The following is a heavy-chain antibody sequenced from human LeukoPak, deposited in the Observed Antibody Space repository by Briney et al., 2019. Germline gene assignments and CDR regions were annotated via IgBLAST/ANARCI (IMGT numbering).Heavy chain of an antibody. J-gene: IGHJ5*02. CDR2: IYDSGST. V-gene: IGHV4-59*12. D-gene: IGHD3-22*01. CDR1: GGSISSYY. Sequence: SETLPLTCTVSGGSISSYYWSWIRQPPGKGLEWIGYIYDSGSTNYNPSLKSRVTISVDTSKNQFSLKVSSVTAADTAVYYCARGPHVHYDSSRYRWFDPWGQGTLVTVSS. CDR3: ARGPHVHYDSSRYRWFDP.